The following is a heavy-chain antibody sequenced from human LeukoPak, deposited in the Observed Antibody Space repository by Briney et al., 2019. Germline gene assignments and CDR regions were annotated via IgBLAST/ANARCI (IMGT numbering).Heavy chain of an antibody. D-gene: IGHD6-13*01. V-gene: IGHV3-33*01. CDR3: ARARIASSGYDAFDI. CDR2: IWYDGSNK. Sequence: GGSLRLSCAASGFTFSNYGVHWVRQAPDKGLEWVALIWYDGSNKYYTDSVKGRFTISRDNSKSTLYLQITSLRAEDTAVYYCARARIASSGYDAFDIWGQGTMVTVSS. CDR1: GFTFSNYG. J-gene: IGHJ3*02.